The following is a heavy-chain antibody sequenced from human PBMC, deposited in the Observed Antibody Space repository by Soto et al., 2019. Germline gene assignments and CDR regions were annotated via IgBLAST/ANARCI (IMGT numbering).Heavy chain of an antibody. D-gene: IGHD2-2*02. CDR3: ARQDVVVPRAIPEFDP. Sequence: QVQLVQSGAEVKKPGASVKVSCKASGYTFNMYGITWVRQAPGQGLEWMGWISAYNGNTNYAQKFQGRVTMTTDTSTSTAYMELRSLRSVDTAVYYCARQDVVVPRAIPEFDPWGQGTLVTVSS. J-gene: IGHJ5*02. CDR1: GYTFNMYG. V-gene: IGHV1-18*04. CDR2: ISAYNGNT.